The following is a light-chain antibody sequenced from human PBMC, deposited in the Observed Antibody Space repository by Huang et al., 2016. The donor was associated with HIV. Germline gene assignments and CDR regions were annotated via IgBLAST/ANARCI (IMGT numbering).Light chain of an antibody. Sequence: EIVLTQSPATLCLSPGERATLSCRATQSVGGYLAWYQQKPGQAPRLLIYDAADRTSGIRARVSGSGSGTDFTLTISSLEPEDFAVYYCQQRTNGPPGFTFGPGTKVDIK. J-gene: IGKJ3*01. CDR1: QSVGGY. V-gene: IGKV3-11*01. CDR2: DAA. CDR3: QQRTNGPPGFT.